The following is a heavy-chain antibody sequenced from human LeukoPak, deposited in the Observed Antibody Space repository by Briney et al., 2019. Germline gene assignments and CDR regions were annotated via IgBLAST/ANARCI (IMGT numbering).Heavy chain of an antibody. CDR2: TYYSGST. CDR1: GGSISSYY. V-gene: IGHV4-59*08. J-gene: IGHJ4*02. Sequence: PSETLSLTCTVSGGSISSYYWSWIRQPPGKGLEWIGYTYYSGSTNYNPSLKSRVTISVDTSKNQFSLKLSSVTAADTAVYYCARTHSYYDSSGYYYVGLYYFDYWGQGTLVTVSS. D-gene: IGHD3-22*01. CDR3: ARTHSYYDSSGYYYVGLYYFDY.